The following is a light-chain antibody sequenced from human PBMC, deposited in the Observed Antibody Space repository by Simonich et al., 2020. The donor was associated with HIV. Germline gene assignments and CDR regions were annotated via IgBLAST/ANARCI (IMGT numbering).Light chain of an antibody. J-gene: IGKJ4*01. Sequence: DIVMTQSPDSLAVSLGERATIHCKSSRNILYSSNNKNYLAWYQQKPGQPPKLLIYWASTRESVVPDRFSGSGSGTDFTLTISSLQAEDVAVYYCQQYYSTPLTFGGGTKVEIK. V-gene: IGKV4-1*01. CDR2: WAS. CDR1: RNILYSSNNKNY. CDR3: QQYYSTPLT.